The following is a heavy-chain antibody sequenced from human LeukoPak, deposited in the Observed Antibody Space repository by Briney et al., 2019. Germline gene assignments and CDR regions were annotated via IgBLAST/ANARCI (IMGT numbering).Heavy chain of an antibody. D-gene: IGHD6-6*01. J-gene: IGHJ4*02. CDR3: AREGGIAARPMDY. V-gene: IGHV1-46*01. Sequence: ASVKVSCKACGYTFTIYYILWVRQAPGQGLEWMVIITPSGCSTSYAQKFQGRVTMTRDTSTRTVYMELSSLRSEDTAVYYCAREGGIAARPMDYWGQGTLVTVSS. CDR2: ITPSGCST. CDR1: GYTFTIYY.